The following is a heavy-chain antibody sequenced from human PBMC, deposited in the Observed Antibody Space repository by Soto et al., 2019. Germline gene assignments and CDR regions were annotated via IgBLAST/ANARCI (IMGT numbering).Heavy chain of an antibody. J-gene: IGHJ6*03. CDR1: GYTFTSYG. V-gene: IGHV1-18*01. D-gene: IGHD3-3*01. Sequence: ASVKVSCKASGYTFTSYGISWVRQAPGQGLEWMGWISAYNGNTNYAQKLQGRVTMTTDTSTSTVYMELRSLRSDDTAVYYCARGITIFGVEDYYYYYYMDVWGKGTTVTVSS. CDR3: ARGITIFGVEDYYYYYYMDV. CDR2: ISAYNGNT.